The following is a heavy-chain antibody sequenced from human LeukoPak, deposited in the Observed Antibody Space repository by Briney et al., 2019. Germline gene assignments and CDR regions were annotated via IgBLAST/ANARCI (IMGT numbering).Heavy chain of an antibody. CDR1: GYTLTELS. V-gene: IGHV1-24*01. D-gene: IGHD1-26*01. CDR2: FDPEDGET. CDR3: ATDPGTSAKGSGSYGRFDP. Sequence: ASVKVSCKVSGYTLTELSMHWVRQAPGKGLEWMGGFDPEDGETSYAQKFQGRVTMTEDTSTDTAYMELSSLRSEDTAVYYCATDPGTSAKGSGSYGRFDPWGQGTLVTVSS. J-gene: IGHJ5*02.